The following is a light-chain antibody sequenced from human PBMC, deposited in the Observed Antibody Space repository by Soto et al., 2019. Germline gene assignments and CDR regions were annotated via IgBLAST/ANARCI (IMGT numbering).Light chain of an antibody. CDR1: QSVSSTR. CDR3: QQYESSPPMFT. J-gene: IGKJ2*01. Sequence: EIVLTQSPRTLSLSPGERATLSCRASQSVSSTRLAWYQQKPGQAPRLLIYDASRRATGVPDRFSGSGSGTDFTLSISRRAPEASAVYFCQQYESSPPMFTFGQGTKLEIK. V-gene: IGKV3-20*01. CDR2: DAS.